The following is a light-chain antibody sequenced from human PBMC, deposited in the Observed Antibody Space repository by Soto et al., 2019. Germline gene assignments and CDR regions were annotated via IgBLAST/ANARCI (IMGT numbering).Light chain of an antibody. Sequence: IVLTQSPGTLSLSPGERATLSCRASQSVSSSYLVWYQQKTGQAPRLLIYSASTRATGIPDRFSGSVSGTDFTLTIRRLGPDDFSVYYCQQFGTSPPAITFGQGTRLELK. V-gene: IGKV3-20*01. CDR2: SAS. CDR3: QQFGTSPPAIT. CDR1: QSVSSSY. J-gene: IGKJ5*01.